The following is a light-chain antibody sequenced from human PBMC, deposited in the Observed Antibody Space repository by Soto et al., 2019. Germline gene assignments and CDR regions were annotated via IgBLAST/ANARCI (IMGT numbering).Light chain of an antibody. CDR1: QSVSSNY. CDR2: VAS. J-gene: IGKJ3*01. Sequence: EIVLTQSPGTLSLSPGERATLSCRASQSVSSNYLAWYQHKPGQAPRLLVYVASNRATGIPDRFSGSGSGTDFTLTISRLEPEDFALYYCQRYGSSFTFGPGTKVDIK. CDR3: QRYGSSFT. V-gene: IGKV3-20*01.